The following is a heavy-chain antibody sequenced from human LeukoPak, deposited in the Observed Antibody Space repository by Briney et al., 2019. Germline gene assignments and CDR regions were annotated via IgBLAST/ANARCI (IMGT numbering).Heavy chain of an antibody. V-gene: IGHV1-3*01. J-gene: IGHJ4*02. CDR3: ARTVVVVPAATYYFDY. CDR2: VNAGNGNT. CDR1: GYTFTSYA. Sequence: ASVKVSCKASGYTFTSYAMHWVRQAPGQRHEWMGWVNAGNGNTKYSQKFQGRVTITRDTSASTAYMELSSLRSEDTAVYYCARTVVVVPAATYYFDYWGQGTLVTVSS. D-gene: IGHD2-2*01.